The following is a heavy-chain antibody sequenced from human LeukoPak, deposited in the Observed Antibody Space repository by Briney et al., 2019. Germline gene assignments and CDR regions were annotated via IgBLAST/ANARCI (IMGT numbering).Heavy chain of an antibody. CDR1: GVSFSGYY. CDR2: INHSGST. J-gene: IGHJ5*02. D-gene: IGHD3-16*02. Sequence: SETLSLTCAVYGVSFSGYYWSWVRQPPGKGLEWVGEINHSGSTNYNPSLKSRVTISVDTSKNQFSLKLSSVTAADTAVYYCARVRTPWDVWGSYRYYNWFDPWGQGTLVTVSS. CDR3: ARVRTPWDVWGSYRYYNWFDP. V-gene: IGHV4-34*01.